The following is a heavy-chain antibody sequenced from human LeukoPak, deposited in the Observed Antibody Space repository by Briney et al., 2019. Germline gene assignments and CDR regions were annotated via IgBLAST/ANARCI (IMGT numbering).Heavy chain of an antibody. CDR3: AKHEYCSGTSCSLDY. J-gene: IGHJ4*02. CDR2: FSGSGGYT. Sequence: GGSLRLSCAASGFTFSSYAMTWVRQAPGKGLEWVSTFSGSGGYTFYADSVKGRFTISRDNSKNTLYLQMNSLRAEDTAVYYCAKHEYCSGTSCSLDYWGQGTLVTVSS. D-gene: IGHD2-15*01. V-gene: IGHV3-23*01. CDR1: GFTFSSYA.